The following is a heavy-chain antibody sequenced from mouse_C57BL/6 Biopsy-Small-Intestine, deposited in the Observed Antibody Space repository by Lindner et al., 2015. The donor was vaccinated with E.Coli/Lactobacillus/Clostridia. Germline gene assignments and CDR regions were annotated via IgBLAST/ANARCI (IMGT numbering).Heavy chain of an antibody. CDR2: IIPIFGTA. J-gene: IGHJ1*01. Sequence: SVKVSCKTSGGTFSFYAISWVRQAPGQGLEWMGGIIPIFGTANYAQKFQGRVTITADESTSTAYMELSSLRSEDTAVYYCARAEPMVRDHYYGMDVWGQGTTVTVSS. CDR1: GGTFSFYA. CDR3: ARAEPMVRDHYYGMDV. V-gene: IGHV1-81*01. D-gene: IGHD1-1*01.